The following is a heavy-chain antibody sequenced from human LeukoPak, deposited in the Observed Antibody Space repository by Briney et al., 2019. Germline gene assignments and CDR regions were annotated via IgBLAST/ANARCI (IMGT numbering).Heavy chain of an antibody. D-gene: IGHD6-19*01. CDR1: GFTFSSDA. CDR2: ISGGGGDT. Sequence: GGSLRLSCAASGFTFSSDAMIWVRQAPGKGLEWVSNISGGGGDTYYGDSVKGRFTISRDNSKTTLYLQMNSLRAEDTAIYYCAKKIRAGVAVADTLSPFDYWGQGTLVTVSS. J-gene: IGHJ4*02. CDR3: AKKIRAGVAVADTLSPFDY. V-gene: IGHV3-23*01.